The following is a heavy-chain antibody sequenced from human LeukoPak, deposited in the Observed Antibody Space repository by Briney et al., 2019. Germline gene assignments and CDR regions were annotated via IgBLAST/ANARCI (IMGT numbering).Heavy chain of an antibody. CDR1: GFTFSSYA. D-gene: IGHD5-12*01. CDR2: ISGSGGST. J-gene: IGHJ6*02. V-gene: IGHV3-23*01. Sequence: GGSLTLSCSASGFTFSSYAMSWVRQAPGKGLESVSAISGSGGSTYYADSVKGRFTISRDNSKNTLYLQMNSLSAEDTAVYSCAKAKSRVANYGMDVWGQGTTVTVSS. CDR3: AKAKSRVANYGMDV.